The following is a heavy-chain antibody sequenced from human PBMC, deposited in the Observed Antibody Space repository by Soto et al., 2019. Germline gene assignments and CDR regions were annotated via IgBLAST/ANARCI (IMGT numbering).Heavy chain of an antibody. D-gene: IGHD5-12*01. V-gene: IGHV1-69*01. CDR1: GGTFANFT. Sequence: QVQLVQSGAEVKKPGSSVKISCKAFGGTFANFTLNWVRQAPGQGLEWMGGIVPIHGTAYYAPRFQVRLSITADESTSTTYMELSGLRSEDTGIYYCTRDTSDYDSNWFDPWGQGTLVTVSS. CDR3: TRDTSDYDSNWFDP. J-gene: IGHJ5*02. CDR2: IVPIHGTA.